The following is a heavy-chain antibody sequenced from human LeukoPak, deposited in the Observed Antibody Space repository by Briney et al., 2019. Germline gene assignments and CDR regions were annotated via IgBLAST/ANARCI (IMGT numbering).Heavy chain of an antibody. Sequence: PSHTLSLTCTVSGGSINGGSQYWSWIRQPAGKGLEWIGRIYTSGSTNYNPSLKSRVTMSVDTSKNQFSLKLSSVTAADTAVYYCARHDYSNYYFDYWGQGTLVTVSS. D-gene: IGHD4-11*01. CDR3: ARHDYSNYYFDY. CDR1: GGSINGGSQY. CDR2: IYTSGST. V-gene: IGHV4-61*02. J-gene: IGHJ4*02.